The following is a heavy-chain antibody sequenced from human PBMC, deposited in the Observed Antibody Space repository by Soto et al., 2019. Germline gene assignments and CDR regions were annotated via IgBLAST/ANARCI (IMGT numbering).Heavy chain of an antibody. CDR3: ARVPMITFGGVIVSKGPFDY. V-gene: IGHV1-18*01. CDR2: ISAYNGNT. D-gene: IGHD3-16*02. Sequence: ASVKVSCKASGYTFTSYGISWVRQAPGQGLEWMGWISAYNGNTNYAQKLQGRVTMTTDTSTSTAYMELRSLRSDDTAVYYCARVPMITFGGVIVSKGPFDYWGQGTLGTVSA. CDR1: GYTFTSYG. J-gene: IGHJ4*02.